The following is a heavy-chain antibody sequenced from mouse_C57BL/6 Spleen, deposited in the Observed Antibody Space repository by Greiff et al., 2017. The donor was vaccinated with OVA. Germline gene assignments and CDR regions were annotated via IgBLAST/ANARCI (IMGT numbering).Heavy chain of an antibody. V-gene: IGHV3-6*01. CDR3: ARGDGYSDY. J-gene: IGHJ2*01. D-gene: IGHD2-3*01. CDR2: ISYDGSN. Sequence: VQLKESGPGLVKPSQSLSLTCSVTGYSITSGYYWNWIRQLPGNKLEWMGYISYDGSNNYNPSLKNRISITRDTSKNQFFLKLNSVTTEDTATYYCARGDGYSDYWGQGTTLTVSS. CDR1: GYSITSGYY.